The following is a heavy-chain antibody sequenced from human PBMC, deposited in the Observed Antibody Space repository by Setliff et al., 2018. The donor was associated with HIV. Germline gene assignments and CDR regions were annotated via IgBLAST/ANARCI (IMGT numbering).Heavy chain of an antibody. J-gene: IGHJ5*02. Sequence: SETLSLTCAVSGGSISSTNWWSWVRQPPGKGLEWIGYIYYSGSTYYNPSLKSRVTISVDTSKNQFSLKLSSVTAADTAVYYCARHGLLWFGAGYNWFDPWGQGTLVTVSS. CDR3: ARHGLLWFGAGYNWFDP. CDR1: GGSISSTNW. D-gene: IGHD3-10*01. V-gene: IGHV4-4*02. CDR2: IYYSGST.